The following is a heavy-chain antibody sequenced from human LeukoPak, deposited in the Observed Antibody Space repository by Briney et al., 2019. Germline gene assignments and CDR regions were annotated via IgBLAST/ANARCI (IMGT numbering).Heavy chain of an antibody. J-gene: IGHJ5*02. D-gene: IGHD3-10*01. V-gene: IGHV1-8*01. CDR2: MNPNSGNT. Sequence: ASVKVSCKASGYTFTSYDINWVRQATGQGLEWMGWMNPNSGNTGYAQKFQGRVTMTRNTSITTAYMELSSLRSEDTAVYYCARGRAQPYGAQRYGVRGVIITGWFDPWGQGTLVTVSS. CDR3: ARGRAQPYGAQRYGVRGVIITGWFDP. CDR1: GYTFTSYD.